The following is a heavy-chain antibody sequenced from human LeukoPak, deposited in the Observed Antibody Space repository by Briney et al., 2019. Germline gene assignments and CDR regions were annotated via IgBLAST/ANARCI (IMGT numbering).Heavy chain of an antibody. Sequence: GGSLRLSCAASGFTFDDFAMSWVRQAPGKGLEWVSFVNWNGGDIGYADSVKGRFTISRDNSKNTLYLQMNSLRAEDTAVYYCAKDGVPAALMIDNWFDPWGQGTLVTVSS. CDR2: VNWNGGDI. CDR1: GFTFDDFA. D-gene: IGHD2-2*01. CDR3: AKDGVPAALMIDNWFDP. V-gene: IGHV3-20*04. J-gene: IGHJ5*02.